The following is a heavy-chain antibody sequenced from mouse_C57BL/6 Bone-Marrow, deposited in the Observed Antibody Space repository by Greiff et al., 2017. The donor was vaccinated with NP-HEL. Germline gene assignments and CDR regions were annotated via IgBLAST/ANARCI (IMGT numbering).Heavy chain of an antibody. CDR1: GFTFSSYA. J-gene: IGHJ4*01. CDR3: TRRGGWLLRAMDY. CDR2: ISSGGDYI. V-gene: IGHV5-9-1*02. D-gene: IGHD2-3*01. Sequence: EVMLVESGEGLVKPGGSLKLSCAASGFTFSSYAMSWVRQTPEKRLEWVAYISSGGDYIYYADNVKGRFTISRDNARNTLYLQMSSLKSEDTAMYYCTRRGGWLLRAMDYWGQGTSVTVSS.